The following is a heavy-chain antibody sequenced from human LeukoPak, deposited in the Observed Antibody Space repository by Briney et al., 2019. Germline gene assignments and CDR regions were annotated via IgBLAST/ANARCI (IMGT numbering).Heavy chain of an antibody. Sequence: PGESLRLSCAASGFTFSSYAMSWVRQAPGKGLEWVSAISGSGGSTYYADSVKGRFTISRDNSKNTLYLQMNSLRAEDTAVYYCAKEYCSGGSCYSLYTMGLDPWGQGTLVTVSS. J-gene: IGHJ5*02. D-gene: IGHD2-15*01. CDR3: AKEYCSGGSCYSLYTMGLDP. V-gene: IGHV3-23*01. CDR1: GFTFSSYA. CDR2: ISGSGGST.